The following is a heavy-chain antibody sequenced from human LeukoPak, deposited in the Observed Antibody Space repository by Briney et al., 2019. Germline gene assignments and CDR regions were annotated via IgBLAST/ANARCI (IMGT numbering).Heavy chain of an antibody. V-gene: IGHV4-31*02. D-gene: IGHD6-13*01. Sequence: SQTLSLTCTVSGVSINSGGYYWSWIRQHPGKGLEWIGYSYYSGNTYYNPSLKSPVTLSVDTSKNQFSLKVISVTAADTAVYYCARGLAANYFFDYWGQGTLVTVSS. CDR2: SYYSGNT. CDR1: GVSINSGGYY. CDR3: ARGLAANYFFDY. J-gene: IGHJ4*02.